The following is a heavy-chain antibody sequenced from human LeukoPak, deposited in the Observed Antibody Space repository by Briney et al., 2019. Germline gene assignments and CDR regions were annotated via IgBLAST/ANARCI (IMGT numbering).Heavy chain of an antibody. CDR3: ARGCSSTSCPPDY. D-gene: IGHD2-2*01. CDR1: AFTFSSYA. Sequence: GGSLRLSCAASAFTFSSYAMHWVRQAPGKGLEYVSAIRSNGGSKYYANSVKGRFTISRDNSKNTLYLQMGSLRAEDMAVYYCARGCSSTSCPPDYWGQGTLVTVSS. CDR2: IRSNGGSK. J-gene: IGHJ4*02. V-gene: IGHV3-64*01.